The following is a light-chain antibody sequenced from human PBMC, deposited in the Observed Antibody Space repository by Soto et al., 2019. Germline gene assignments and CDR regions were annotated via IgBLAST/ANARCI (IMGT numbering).Light chain of an antibody. V-gene: IGKV1-39*01. J-gene: IGKJ4*01. CDR3: LQSYSSPLP. CDR1: QSMSSF. CDR2: GAS. Sequence: DIQMTQSPSSLSASVGDRVIITCRASQSMSSFLNWYQQKPGKAPKLLIYGASSLQSGVPSRFSGSGSGTDFPLTISSLQPEDFATYYCLQSYSSPLPFGGGTKGDIK.